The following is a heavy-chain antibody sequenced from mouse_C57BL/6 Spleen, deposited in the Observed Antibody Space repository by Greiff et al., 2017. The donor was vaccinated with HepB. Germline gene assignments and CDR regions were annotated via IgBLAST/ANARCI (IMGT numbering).Heavy chain of an antibody. J-gene: IGHJ1*03. CDR1: GYNFTSYW. D-gene: IGHD2-5*01. CDR2: IYPGSGST. V-gene: IGHV1-55*01. Sequence: VKLQESGAELVKPGASVKMSCKASGYNFTSYWITWVKQRPGQGLEWIGDIYPGSGSTNDNEKFKSKATLTVDTSSSTAYMQLSSLTSEDSAVYYCARSYSNYVGYFDVWGTGTTVTVSS. CDR3: ARSYSNYVGYFDV.